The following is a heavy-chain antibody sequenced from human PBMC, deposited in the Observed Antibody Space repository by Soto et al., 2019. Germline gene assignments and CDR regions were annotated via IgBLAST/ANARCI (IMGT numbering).Heavy chain of an antibody. CDR2: ISGSGGST. J-gene: IGHJ6*02. V-gene: IGHV3-23*01. CDR3: AKVLSGRYSYYYGMDV. D-gene: IGHD5-12*01. CDR1: GFTFSSYA. Sequence: GGSLRLSCAASGFTFSSYAMSWVRQAPGKGLEWVSAISGSGGSTYYADSVKGRFTISRDNSKNTLYLQMNSLRAEDTAVYYCAKVLSGRYSYYYGMDVWGQGTTVTVSS.